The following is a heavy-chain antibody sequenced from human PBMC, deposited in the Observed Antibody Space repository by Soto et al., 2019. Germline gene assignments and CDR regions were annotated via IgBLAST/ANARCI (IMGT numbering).Heavy chain of an antibody. Sequence: GGSLRLSCAASGFTFSSYGMHWVRQAPGKGLEWVAVISYDGSNKYYADSVKGRFTISRDNSKNTLYLQMNSLRAEDTAVYYCAKDSRVGWTNDYWGQGTLVTVSS. CDR1: GFTFSSYG. D-gene: IGHD1-26*01. CDR3: AKDSRVGWTNDY. J-gene: IGHJ4*02. CDR2: ISYDGSNK. V-gene: IGHV3-30*18.